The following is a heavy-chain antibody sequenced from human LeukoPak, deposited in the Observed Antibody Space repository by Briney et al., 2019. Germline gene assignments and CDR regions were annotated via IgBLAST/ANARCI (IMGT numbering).Heavy chain of an antibody. Sequence: ASVKVSCKASGYTFTSYGISWVRQAPGQGLEWMGWISAYNGNTNYAQKLQGRVTMTTDTSTSTAYMELRSLRSDDTAVYYCARDSTDSSGYYSHDAFDIWGQGTMVTVSS. V-gene: IGHV1-18*01. D-gene: IGHD3-22*01. CDR2: ISAYNGNT. CDR1: GYTFTSYG. CDR3: ARDSTDSSGYYSHDAFDI. J-gene: IGHJ3*02.